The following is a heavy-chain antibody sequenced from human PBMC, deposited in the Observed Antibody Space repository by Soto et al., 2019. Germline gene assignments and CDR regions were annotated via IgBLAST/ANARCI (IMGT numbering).Heavy chain of an antibody. V-gene: IGHV3-21*01. D-gene: IGHD2-2*01. J-gene: IGHJ4*02. CDR1: GFTFSTYI. CDR3: ARASYCSSTSCRLLPFDY. CDR2: ISSSSTYI. Sequence: EVQLVESGGGLVKPGGSLRLSCAASGFTFSTYIMNWVRQAPGKGLEWVSSISSSSTYIYYADSVKGRFTISRDNAKNSLYLQMNSLRAEDTAVYYCARASYCSSTSCRLLPFDYWGQGTVVTVSS.